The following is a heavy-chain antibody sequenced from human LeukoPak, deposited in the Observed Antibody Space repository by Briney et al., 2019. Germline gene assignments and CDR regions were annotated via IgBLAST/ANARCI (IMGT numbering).Heavy chain of an antibody. D-gene: IGHD2-2*01. V-gene: IGHV1-18*01. Sequence: ASVKVSCKASGYTFTSYGMSWVRQAPGQGLEWMGWISAYNGNTNYAQKLQGRVTMTTDTSTSTAYMELRSLRSDDTAVYYCARGFSPIVVPAAMGPQAPFDPWGQGTLVTVSS. CDR3: ARGFSPIVVPAAMGPQAPFDP. J-gene: IGHJ5*02. CDR2: ISAYNGNT. CDR1: GYTFTSYG.